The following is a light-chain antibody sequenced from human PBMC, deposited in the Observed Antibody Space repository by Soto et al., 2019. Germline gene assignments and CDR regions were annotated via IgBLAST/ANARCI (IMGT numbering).Light chain of an antibody. CDR2: GAS. V-gene: IGKV3-15*01. CDR3: QQYNNWPRT. Sequence: EIVMTQSPATLSVSPGERATLSCRASQSVSSSLAWYQQKRGQTPRLLIYGASTRATGIPARFSGSGSGTEFTLTISSLQSEDFAVYYCQQYNNWPRTFGQGTKVEIK. J-gene: IGKJ1*01. CDR1: QSVSSS.